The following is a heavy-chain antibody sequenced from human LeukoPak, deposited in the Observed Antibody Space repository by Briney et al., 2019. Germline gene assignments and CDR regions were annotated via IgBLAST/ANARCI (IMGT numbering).Heavy chain of an antibody. CDR2: INHSGST. J-gene: IGHJ4*02. Sequence: SETLSLTCAVYGGSVSGYYWSWIRQPPGKGLEWIGEINHSGSTSYNPSLKSRVTISVDTSKNQFSLKPSSVTAAETAVYYCARGRVGTRPIYYWGQGTLVTVSS. CDR3: ARGRVGTRPIYY. V-gene: IGHV4-34*01. D-gene: IGHD2-2*01. CDR1: GGSVSGYY.